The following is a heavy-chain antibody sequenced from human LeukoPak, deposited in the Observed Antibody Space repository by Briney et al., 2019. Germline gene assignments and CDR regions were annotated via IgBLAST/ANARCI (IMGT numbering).Heavy chain of an antibody. CDR3: ARTHSGYDYRYFDY. D-gene: IGHD5-12*01. CDR2: IYYSGST. V-gene: IGHV4-30-4*01. CDR1: GGSISSGDYY. J-gene: IGHJ4*02. Sequence: SETLSLACTVSGGSISSGDYYWSWIRQPPGKGLEWIVYIYYSGSTYYNPSLKSRVTISVDTSKNQFSLKLSSVTAADTAVYYCARTHSGYDYRYFDYWGQGTLVTVSS.